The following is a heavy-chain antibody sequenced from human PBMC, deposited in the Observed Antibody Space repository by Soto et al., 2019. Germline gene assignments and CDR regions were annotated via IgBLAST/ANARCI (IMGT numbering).Heavy chain of an antibody. CDR3: ARGGIEAAGNWFDP. D-gene: IGHD6-13*01. CDR2: ISSSSSYI. CDR1: GFTFSSYS. V-gene: IGHV3-21*01. Sequence: GGSLRLSCAASGFTFSSYSMNWVRRAPGKGLEWVSSISSSSSYIYYADSVKGRFTISRDNAKNSLYLQMNSLRAEDTAVYYCARGGIEAAGNWFDPWGQGTLVTVSS. J-gene: IGHJ5*02.